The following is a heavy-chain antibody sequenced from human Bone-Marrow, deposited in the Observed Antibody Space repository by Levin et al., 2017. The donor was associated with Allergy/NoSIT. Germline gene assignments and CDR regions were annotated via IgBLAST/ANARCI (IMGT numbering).Heavy chain of an antibody. CDR3: ARDRRFRITMIVVVTPMDV. J-gene: IGHJ6*02. D-gene: IGHD3-22*01. V-gene: IGHV3-21*01. Sequence: GESLKISCAASGFTFSSYSMNWVRQAPGKGLEWVSSISSSSSYIYYADSVKGRFTISRDNAKNSLYLQMNSLRAEDTAVYYCARDRRFRITMIVVVTPMDVWGQGTTVTVSS. CDR1: GFTFSSYS. CDR2: ISSSSSYI.